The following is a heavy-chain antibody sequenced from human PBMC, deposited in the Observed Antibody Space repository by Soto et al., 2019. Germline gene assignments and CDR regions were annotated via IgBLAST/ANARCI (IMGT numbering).Heavy chain of an antibody. CDR2: IYTSGRT. Sequence: PGGSLSLTCTVSGGSISSYYWSWIRQPAGKGLEWIGRIYTSGRTNYNPSLKSRVTMSVDTSKNQFSLKLSSVTAADTAVHYCARGYDFLGYYFDYWGQGTLVTVSS. D-gene: IGHD3-3*01. CDR1: GGSISSYY. J-gene: IGHJ4*02. V-gene: IGHV4-4*07. CDR3: ARGYDFLGYYFDY.